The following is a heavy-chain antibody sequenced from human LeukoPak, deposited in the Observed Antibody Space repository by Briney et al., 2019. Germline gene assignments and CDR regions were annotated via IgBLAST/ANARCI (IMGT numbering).Heavy chain of an antibody. CDR2: ISSGGSTI. V-gene: IGHV3-11*01. Sequence: GGSLRLSCAASGFTFSDYYMSWIRQAPGKGLEWVSYISSGGSTISYADSVKGRFTISRDNAKNPLYLQMNSVRAEDTAVYYCARAYDYGDYWGQGTLVTVSS. CDR3: ARAYDYGDY. CDR1: GFTFSDYY. J-gene: IGHJ4*02. D-gene: IGHD2-2*01.